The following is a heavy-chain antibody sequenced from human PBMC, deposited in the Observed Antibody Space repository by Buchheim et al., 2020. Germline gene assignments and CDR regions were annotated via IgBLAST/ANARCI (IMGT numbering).Heavy chain of an antibody. CDR1: GGSVSSGSYY. CDR3: ARVVVVVAATKQSIFLDY. V-gene: IGHV4-61*01. CDR2: IYYSGST. Sequence: VQLQESGPGLVKPSETLSLTCTVSGGSVSSGSYYWSWIRQPPGKGLEWIGYIYYSGSTNYNPSLKSRVTISVDTSKNQFSLKLSSVTAADTAVYYCARVVVVVAATKQSIFLDYWGQGTL. D-gene: IGHD2-15*01. J-gene: IGHJ4*02.